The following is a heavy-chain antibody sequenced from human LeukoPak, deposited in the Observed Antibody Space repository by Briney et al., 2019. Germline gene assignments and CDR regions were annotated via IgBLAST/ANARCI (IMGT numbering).Heavy chain of an antibody. CDR2: ISGSGGST. CDR3: ASDGSRNYYYYGMDV. D-gene: IGHD3-10*01. V-gene: IGHV3-23*01. Sequence: GGSLRLSCAASGFTFSSYAMSWVRQAPGKGLEWVSAISGSGGSTYYADSVKGRFTISRDNSKNTLYLQMNSLRAEDTAVYYCASDGSRNYYYYGMDVWGQGTTVTVSS. CDR1: GFTFSSYA. J-gene: IGHJ6*02.